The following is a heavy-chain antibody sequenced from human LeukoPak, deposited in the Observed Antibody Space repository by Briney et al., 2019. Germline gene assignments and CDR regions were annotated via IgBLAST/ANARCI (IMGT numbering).Heavy chain of an antibody. J-gene: IGHJ4*02. CDR3: AKDESIAVAGTPVY. V-gene: IGHV3-23*01. Sequence: PGGSLRLSCAASGFTFAGYAMSWVRQTPGKGLEWVSSISASGGTTYYAGSVKGRFTISRDNSKNTLYLQMNSLRAEDTAVYYCAKDESIAVAGTPVYWGQGTLVTVSS. CDR1: GFTFAGYA. CDR2: ISASGGTT. D-gene: IGHD6-19*01.